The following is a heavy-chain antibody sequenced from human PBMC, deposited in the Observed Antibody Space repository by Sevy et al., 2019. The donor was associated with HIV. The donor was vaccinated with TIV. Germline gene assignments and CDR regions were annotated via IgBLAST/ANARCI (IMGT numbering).Heavy chain of an antibody. Sequence: SETLSLTCTVSDGSISSYYWSWIRQPAGKGLEWIGRIYTSGSTNYNPSLKSRVTMSVDTSKNQFSLKLSSVTAADTAVYYCARDRTVGDYDFWSGPSAGGMDVWGQGTTVTVSS. V-gene: IGHV4-4*07. D-gene: IGHD3-3*01. J-gene: IGHJ6*02. CDR3: ARDRTVGDYDFWSGPSAGGMDV. CDR1: DGSISSYY. CDR2: IYTSGST.